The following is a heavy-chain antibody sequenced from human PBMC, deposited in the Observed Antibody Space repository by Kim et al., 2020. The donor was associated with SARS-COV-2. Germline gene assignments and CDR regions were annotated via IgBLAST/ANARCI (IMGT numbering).Heavy chain of an antibody. J-gene: IGHJ4*02. CDR1: GYTFSSHF. V-gene: IGHV5-51*01. CDR3: ARRETVVRGVSEGAFDY. CDR2: IYPGDSET. D-gene: IGHD3-10*01. Sequence: GESLKISCKVSGYTFSSHFLGWVRQVPGKGLEWMAIIYPGDSETRYNPSFQGQVTISVDKSISTAYLHWSSLKASDTAIYYCARRETVVRGVSEGAFDYWGQGTLVAVSS.